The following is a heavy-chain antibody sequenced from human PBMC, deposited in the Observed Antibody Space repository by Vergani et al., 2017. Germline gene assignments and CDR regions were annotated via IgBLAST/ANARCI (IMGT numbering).Heavy chain of an antibody. J-gene: IGHJ5*02. D-gene: IGHD3-22*01. V-gene: IGHV4-31*03. Sequence: QVQLQESGPGLVKPSQTLSLTCTVSGGSISSGGYYWSWIRQHPGKGLEWIGYIYYSGSTYYNPSLKSRVTISVATSKNQFSLKLSSVTAADTAVYYCARHGPYYYDSSGYFYFGWFDHWGKGTLVTVSS. CDR3: ARHGPYYYDSSGYFYFGWFDH. CDR1: GGSISSGGYY. CDR2: IYYSGST.